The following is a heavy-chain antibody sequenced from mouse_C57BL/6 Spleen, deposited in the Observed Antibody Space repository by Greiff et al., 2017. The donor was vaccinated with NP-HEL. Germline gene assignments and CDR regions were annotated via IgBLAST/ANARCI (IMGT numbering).Heavy chain of an antibody. D-gene: IGHD1-1*01. Sequence: VKLMESGPELVKPGASVKISCKASGYAFSSSWMNWVKQRPGKGLEWIGRIYPGDGDTNYNGKFKGKATLTADKSSSTAYMQLSSLTSEDSAVYFCARYGVYYGSSYVEYAMDYWGQGTSVTVSS. CDR3: ARYGVYYGSSYVEYAMDY. J-gene: IGHJ4*01. V-gene: IGHV1-82*01. CDR1: GYAFSSSW. CDR2: IYPGDGDT.